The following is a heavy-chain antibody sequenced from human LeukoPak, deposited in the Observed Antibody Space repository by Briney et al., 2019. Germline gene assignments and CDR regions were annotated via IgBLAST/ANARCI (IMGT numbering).Heavy chain of an antibody. J-gene: IGHJ6*02. CDR2: ISGSGGST. Sequence: GGSLRLSCAASGFTFSSYAMSWVRQAPGKGLEWVSAISGSGGSTYYADSVKGRFTISRDNSKNTLYLQMNSLRAEDTAVYYCARNNWNYRGGMDVWGQGTTVTVSS. CDR3: ARNNWNYRGGMDV. CDR1: GFTFSSYA. D-gene: IGHD1-7*01. V-gene: IGHV3-23*01.